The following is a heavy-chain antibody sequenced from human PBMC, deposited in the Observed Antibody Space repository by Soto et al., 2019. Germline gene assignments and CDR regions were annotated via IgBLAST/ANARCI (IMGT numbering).Heavy chain of an antibody. V-gene: IGHV4-31*03. CDR3: ARAASGYGSYYYYGMDV. CDR2: IYYSGST. Sequence: QVQLQESGPGLVKPSQTLSLTCTVSGGSISSGGYYWSWIRQHPGKGLEWIGYIYYSGSTYYNPSLKCRVTISVDTSKNQFSLKLSSVTAADTAVYYCARAASGYGSYYYYGMDVWGQGTTVTVSS. D-gene: IGHD5-12*01. J-gene: IGHJ6*02. CDR1: GGSISSGGYY.